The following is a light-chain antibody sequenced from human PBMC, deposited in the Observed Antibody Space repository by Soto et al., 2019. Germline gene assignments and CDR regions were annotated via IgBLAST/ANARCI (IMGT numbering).Light chain of an antibody. Sequence: DIQMTQSPSSLSASVGDRVTITCQASQDISDRLTLYQQKPGTPPKRLIYSASNLETGVPSTFSGLGAGTDFTFTISSLQPEDIATYYCQQYDNLLITFGQGTRLEIK. V-gene: IGKV1-33*01. CDR1: QDISDR. CDR3: QQYDNLLIT. J-gene: IGKJ5*01. CDR2: SAS.